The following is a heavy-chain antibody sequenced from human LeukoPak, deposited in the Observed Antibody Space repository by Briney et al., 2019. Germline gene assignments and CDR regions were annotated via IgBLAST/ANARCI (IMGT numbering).Heavy chain of an antibody. CDR1: GFTFISYW. V-gene: IGHV3-21*04. CDR2: ISSSSVHI. Sequence: GGSLRLSCAASGFTFISYWMSWVRQAPGKGLNWVSSISSSSVHISYADSVKGRFTISRDNAKNSLYLQMNSLRAEDTAVYYCARDFRLGSGWAFDLWGRGTLVTVSS. D-gene: IGHD6-19*01. CDR3: ARDFRLGSGWAFDL. J-gene: IGHJ2*01.